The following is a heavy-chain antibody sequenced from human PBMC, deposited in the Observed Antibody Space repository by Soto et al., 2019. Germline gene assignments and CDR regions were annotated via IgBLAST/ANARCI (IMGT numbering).Heavy chain of an antibody. D-gene: IGHD5-18*01. V-gene: IGHV1-69*12. CDR3: ARDGVDTAMVDYYYYGMDV. CDR1: GGTFSSYA. J-gene: IGHJ6*02. Sequence: QVQLVQSGAEVKKPGSSVKVSCKASGGTFSSYAISWVRQAPGQGLEWMGGIIPIFGTANYAQKFQGRVTITADESTSTAYMELSSLGSEDTAVYYCARDGVDTAMVDYYYYGMDVWGQGTTVTVSS. CDR2: IIPIFGTA.